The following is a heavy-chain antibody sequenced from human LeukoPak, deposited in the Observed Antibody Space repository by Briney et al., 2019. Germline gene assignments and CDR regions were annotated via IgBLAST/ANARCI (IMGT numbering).Heavy chain of an antibody. Sequence: GGSLRLSCAASGFTFNTFNMNWVRQAPGKGLEWVSSITSGGDYIYYADSVKGRFTTSRDNATNSLSLTLNSLRVKDTAVYYCARGHYDVLAASYKWTPDYWGQGTLVTVSS. CDR2: ITSGGDYI. CDR3: ARGHYDVLAASYKWTPDY. J-gene: IGHJ4*02. D-gene: IGHD3-9*01. CDR1: GFTFNTFN. V-gene: IGHV3-21*01.